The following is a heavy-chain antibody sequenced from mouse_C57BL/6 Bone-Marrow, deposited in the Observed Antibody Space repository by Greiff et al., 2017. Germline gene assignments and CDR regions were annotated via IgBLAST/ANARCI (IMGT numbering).Heavy chain of an antibody. CDR2: IYPGSGST. CDR3: ARFDYVPYYFDY. D-gene: IGHD2-4*01. Sequence: QVQLQQPGAEIVKTGASVKMYCKASGYTFTSYWLTWVKQRPGQGLAWIGDIYPGSGSTNYNEKFKSKATLTVDTSSSTAYMQLSSLTSEDSAVYYCARFDYVPYYFDYWGQGTTLTVSS. CDR1: GYTFTSYW. J-gene: IGHJ2*01. V-gene: IGHV1-55*01.